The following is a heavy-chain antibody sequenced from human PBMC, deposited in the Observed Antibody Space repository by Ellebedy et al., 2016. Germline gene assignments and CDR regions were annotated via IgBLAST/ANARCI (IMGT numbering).Heavy chain of an antibody. J-gene: IGHJ5*01. D-gene: IGHD3-16*01. CDR2: IHAGNGDT. CDR3: ARGWDYGFNS. CDR1: GYTLTSYS. V-gene: IGHV1-3*01. Sequence: ASVKVSXXGSGYTLTSYSIHWVRRAPGQSLEWMGWIHAGNGDTKYSQNFQGRLTITRDASANTVYMELSSLRPEDTAVYYCARGWDYGFNSWGQGTLVTVSS.